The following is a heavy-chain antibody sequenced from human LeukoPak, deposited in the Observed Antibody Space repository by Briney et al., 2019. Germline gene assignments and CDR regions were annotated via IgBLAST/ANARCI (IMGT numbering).Heavy chain of an antibody. CDR1: GFTFSSYG. D-gene: IGHD3-22*01. CDR3: ARDGPDTYYHDSSGPRDYGMDV. CDR2: IWYDGSNK. Sequence: GGSLRLSCAASGFTFSSYGMHWVRQAPGKGLEWVAVIWYDGSNKYYADSVKGRFTISRDNSKNTLYLQMNSLRAEDTAVYYCARDGPDTYYHDSSGPRDYGMDVWGQGTTVTVSS. J-gene: IGHJ6*02. V-gene: IGHV3-33*01.